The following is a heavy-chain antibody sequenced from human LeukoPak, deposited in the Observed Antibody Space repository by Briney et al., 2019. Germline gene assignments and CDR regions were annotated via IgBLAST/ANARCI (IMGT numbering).Heavy chain of an antibody. CDR3: ARVRYYYGSGSPRPYNWFDP. CDR1: GYSISSGYY. D-gene: IGHD3-10*01. Sequence: SETLSLTCTVSGYSISSGYYWGWIRQPPGKGLEWIGSIYHSGSTYYNPSLSSRVTISVDTSKNQFSLKLSSVTAADTAVYYCARVRYYYGSGSPRPYNWFDPWGQGTLVTVSS. CDR2: IYHSGST. J-gene: IGHJ5*02. V-gene: IGHV4-38-2*02.